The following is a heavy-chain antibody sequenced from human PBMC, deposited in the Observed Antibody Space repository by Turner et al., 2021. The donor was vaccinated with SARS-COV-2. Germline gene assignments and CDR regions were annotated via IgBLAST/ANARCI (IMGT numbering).Heavy chain of an antibody. CDR3: AKQLGLYSNPMYYFDY. CDR2: ISYDGNNK. CDR1: GFTFSSYG. J-gene: IGHJ4*02. V-gene: IGHV3-30*18. Sequence: QVQLVESGGGVVQPGRSLRLSCAASGFTFSSYGMHWVRPAPGKGLELVAVISYDGNNKYYADSVKGRFTISRDNSKNTLYLQMNSLRAEDTAVYYCAKQLGLYSNPMYYFDYWGQGTLVTVSS. D-gene: IGHD4-4*01.